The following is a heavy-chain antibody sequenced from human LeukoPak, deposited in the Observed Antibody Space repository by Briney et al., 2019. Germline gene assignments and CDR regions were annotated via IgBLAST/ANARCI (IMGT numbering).Heavy chain of an antibody. Sequence: SETLSLTCTVSGGSISDYSWSWIRQPPGKGLEWIGNLYYNGSANHNPSLKSRVTISSDTSKNQFSLKLTSVTAADTAVYYCARAGGIRTAALDLDYWGQGTLVTVSS. CDR1: GGSISDYS. CDR3: ARAGGIRTAALDLDY. J-gene: IGHJ4*02. D-gene: IGHD6-25*01. V-gene: IGHV4-59*01. CDR2: LYYNGSA.